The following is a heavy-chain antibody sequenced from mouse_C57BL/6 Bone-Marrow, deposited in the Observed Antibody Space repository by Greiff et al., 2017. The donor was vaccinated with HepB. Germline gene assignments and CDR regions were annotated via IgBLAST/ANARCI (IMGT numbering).Heavy chain of an antibody. V-gene: IGHV3-3*01. CDR3: ARGNYYGRGFDV. CDR2: TFYSGIT. D-gene: IGHD1-1*01. J-gene: IGHJ1*03. Sequence: EVHLVESGPSLVRPSQTLSLTCTVTGFSINSDCYWIWIRQFPGNKLEYIGYTFYSGITYYNPSLESRTYITRDTSKNQFSLKLSSVTTEDTATYYCARGNYYGRGFDVWGTGTTVTVSS. CDR1: GFSINSDCY.